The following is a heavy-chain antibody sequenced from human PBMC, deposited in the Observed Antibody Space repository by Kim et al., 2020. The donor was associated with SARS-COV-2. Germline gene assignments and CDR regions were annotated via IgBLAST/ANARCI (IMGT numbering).Heavy chain of an antibody. Sequence: GGSLRLSCAASGFTFTNYWMHWVRQAPGKGLVWVSRVNTDGYSTTYADSVKGRFTISRDNAKNTLYLQMNSLRAEDTALYYCARDGTISARPRRNWFDPWGQGTLVTVSS. CDR3: ARDGTISARPRRNWFDP. J-gene: IGHJ5*02. CDR2: VNTDGYST. V-gene: IGHV3-74*01. D-gene: IGHD6-6*01. CDR1: GFTFTNYW.